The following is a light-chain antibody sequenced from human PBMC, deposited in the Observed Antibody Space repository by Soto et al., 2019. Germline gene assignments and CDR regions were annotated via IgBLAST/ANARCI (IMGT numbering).Light chain of an antibody. J-gene: IGLJ1*01. CDR1: TSEVGSYNL. Sequence: QSVLTQPASVSGSPGQSITISCPGTTSEVGSYNLVSWYQHHPGKAPKLMIYEVSKRPSGVSNRFSGSKSGNTASLTISGLQAEDEADYYCCSYAGSSTLYVFGTGTKLTVL. CDR3: CSYAGSSTLYV. V-gene: IGLV2-23*02. CDR2: EVS.